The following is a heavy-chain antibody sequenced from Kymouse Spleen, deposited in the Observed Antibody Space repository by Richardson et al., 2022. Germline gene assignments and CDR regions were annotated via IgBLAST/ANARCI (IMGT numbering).Heavy chain of an antibody. CDR1: GFTFSGSA. CDR2: IRSKANSYAT. V-gene: IGHV3-73*02. D-gene: IGHD2-2*02. J-gene: IGHJ6*02. CDR3: TRLIVVVPAAKLLLRYGR. Sequence: EVQLVESGGGLVQPGGSLKLSCAASGFTFSGSAMHWVRQASGKGLEWVGRIRSKANSYATAYAASVKGRFTISRDDSKNTAYLQMNSLKTEDTAVYYCTRLIVVVPAAKLLLRYGRLGPRDHGHRLL.